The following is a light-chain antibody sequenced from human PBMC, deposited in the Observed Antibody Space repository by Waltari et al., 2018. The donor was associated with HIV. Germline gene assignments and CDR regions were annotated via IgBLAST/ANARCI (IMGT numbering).Light chain of an antibody. V-gene: IGLV3-19*01. CDR1: SPRNYF. Sequence: SSELTQDPAVSVALGQTVRITCQGDSPRNYFASWYQQKPGQAPILVIYGNTNRPSGIPDRFSGSNSGNAASLTITGAQAGDEADYYCNSRDSSGNRVVFGGGTKLTVL. J-gene: IGLJ2*01. CDR3: NSRDSSGNRVV. CDR2: GNT.